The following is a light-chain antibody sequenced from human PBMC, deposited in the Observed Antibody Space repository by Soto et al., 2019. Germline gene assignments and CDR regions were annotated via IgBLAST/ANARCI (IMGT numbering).Light chain of an antibody. CDR1: KSNIGKNY. Sequence: SVLTQPPSVSAAPGQTVTIACSGSKSNIGKNYISWYQQLPGTAPKLVIYDINKRPSGIGDRFSGSKSGTSAALGITGLQTGDEAYYFCASWDTNLSAVVFGGGTKLTVL. CDR2: DIN. CDR3: ASWDTNLSAVV. V-gene: IGLV1-51*01. J-gene: IGLJ3*02.